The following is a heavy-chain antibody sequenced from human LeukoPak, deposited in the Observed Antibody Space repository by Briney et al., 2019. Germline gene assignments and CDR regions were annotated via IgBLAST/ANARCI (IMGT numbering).Heavy chain of an antibody. CDR2: ISGSGVSA. Sequence: GGSLRLSCAASGFTFSSYAVTWVRQAPGKRLEWVSGISGSGVSAYYADSVKGRFTISRDNSKNTLYLQMNSLRVDDTAVYYCSKVYSSGWDLDAFDIWGQGTMVTVSS. D-gene: IGHD6-19*01. CDR1: GFTFSSYA. V-gene: IGHV3-23*01. J-gene: IGHJ3*02. CDR3: SKVYSSGWDLDAFDI.